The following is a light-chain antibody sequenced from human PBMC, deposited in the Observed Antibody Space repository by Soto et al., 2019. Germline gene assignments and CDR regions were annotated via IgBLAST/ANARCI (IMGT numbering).Light chain of an antibody. V-gene: IGKV2-28*01. CDR1: QSLLHSNGYNY. CDR2: LGS. Sequence: DIVMTQSPLSLPVTPGEPASISCRSSQSLLHSNGYNYLDWYLQKPGQSPQLLIYLGSNRASGVPERFSGSGSGTDFTLKISRVEAEDVGVYYCMQALQTSFTFGTGTKVDIK. CDR3: MQALQTSFT. J-gene: IGKJ3*01.